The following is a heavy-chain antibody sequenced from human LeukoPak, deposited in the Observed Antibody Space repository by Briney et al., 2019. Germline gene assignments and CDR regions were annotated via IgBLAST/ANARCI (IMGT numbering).Heavy chain of an antibody. CDR1: GGSFSGYY. D-gene: IGHD3-16*02. V-gene: IGHV4-34*01. CDR2: INHSGST. CDR3: ARGALWDYVWGSYRYSFDY. Sequence: SETLSLTCAVYGGSFSGYYWSWIRQPPGKGLEWIGEINHSGSTNYNPSLKSRVTISVDTSKNQFSLKLSSVTAADTAVNYCARGALWDYVWGSYRYSFDYWGQGTLVTVSS. J-gene: IGHJ4*02.